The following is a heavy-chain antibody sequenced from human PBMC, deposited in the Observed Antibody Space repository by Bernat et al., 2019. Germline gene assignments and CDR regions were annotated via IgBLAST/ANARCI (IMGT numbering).Heavy chain of an antibody. J-gene: IGHJ4*02. V-gene: IGHV3-23*01. D-gene: IGHD2-15*01. CDR3: VPLAIKVGCSGGSCYQLFDY. CDR1: GFTFSSYA. CDR2: ISGSGGTT. Sequence: EVQLLESGGGLVQPGGSLRLSCAASGFTFSSYAMSWVRQAPGKGLEWVSAISGSGGTTYYADSVKGRFTISRDNSKNTLYLQMNSLRAKDTAVYYCVPLAIKVGCSGGSCYQLFDYWGQGTLVTVSS.